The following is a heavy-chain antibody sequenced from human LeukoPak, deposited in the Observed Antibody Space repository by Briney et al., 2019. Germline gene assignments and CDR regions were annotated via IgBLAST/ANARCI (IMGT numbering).Heavy chain of an antibody. CDR1: GFTVGYNY. V-gene: IGHV4-31*02. J-gene: IGHJ4*02. Sequence: LRLSCAASGFTVGYNYMTWVRQAPGKGLEWIGHIFHSGSTYYNPSLQSQSIISIDTSKNQFSLNLNSVTAADTAVYYCARVLTIGGMRFDSWGQGTLITVSS. CDR2: IFHSGST. CDR3: ARVLTIGGMRFDS. D-gene: IGHD3-10*01.